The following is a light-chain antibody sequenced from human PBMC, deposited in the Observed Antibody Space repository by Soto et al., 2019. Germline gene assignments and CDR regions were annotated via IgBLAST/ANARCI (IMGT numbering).Light chain of an antibody. CDR1: SSNTGAGYD. CDR2: GNS. V-gene: IGLV1-40*01. Sequence: QLVLTQPPSVSGAPGQRVTISCTGSSSNTGAGYDVHWYQQLPGTAPKLLIYGNSNRPSGVPDRFSGSKSGTSASLAITGLQAEDEADYYCQSYASSLSGYVFGTGTKLTVL. CDR3: QSYASSLSGYV. J-gene: IGLJ1*01.